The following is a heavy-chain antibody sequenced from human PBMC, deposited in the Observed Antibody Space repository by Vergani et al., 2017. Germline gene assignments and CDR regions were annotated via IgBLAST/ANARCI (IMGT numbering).Heavy chain of an antibody. Sequence: QVQLVQSGAEVKKPGSSVKVSCKASGYTFTSYGISWVRQAPGQGLEWMGWISAYNGNTNYAQKLQGRVTMTTDTSTSTAYMELRSLRADDTAVYYCERDLVWGDYGNYYYYGMDVWGQGTTVTVSS. CDR2: ISAYNGNT. D-gene: IGHD4-17*01. J-gene: IGHJ6*02. CDR1: GYTFTSYG. CDR3: ERDLVWGDYGNYYYYGMDV. V-gene: IGHV1-18*01.